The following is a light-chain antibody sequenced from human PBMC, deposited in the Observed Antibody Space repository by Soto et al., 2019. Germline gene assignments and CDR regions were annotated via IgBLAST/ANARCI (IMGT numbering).Light chain of an antibody. CDR3: CSYTTSNTPQIV. J-gene: IGLJ1*01. V-gene: IGLV2-14*01. CDR1: SSDVGGYNY. CDR2: DVS. Sequence: QSVLTQPASVSGSPGQSITISCTGTSSDVGGYNYVSWYQQHPGKAPKFMIYDVSNRPSGVSNRFSGSKSGNTASLTISGLQAEDEAEYYCCSYTTSNTPQIVFGTGTKLTVL.